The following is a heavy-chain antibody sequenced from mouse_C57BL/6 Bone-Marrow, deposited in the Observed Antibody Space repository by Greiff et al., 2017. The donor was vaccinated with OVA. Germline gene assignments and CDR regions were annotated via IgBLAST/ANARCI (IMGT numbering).Heavy chain of an antibody. CDR3: ARDHYGSSYLYAMDY. CDR1: GFTFSSYA. J-gene: IGHJ4*01. CDR2: ISDGGSYT. Sequence: EVHLVESGGGLVKPGGSLKLSCAASGFTFSSYAMSWVRQTPEKRLEWVATISDGGSYTYYPDNVKGRFTISRDNAKNNLYLQMSHLKSEDTAMYYCARDHYGSSYLYAMDYWGQGTSVTVSS. D-gene: IGHD1-1*01. V-gene: IGHV5-4*01.